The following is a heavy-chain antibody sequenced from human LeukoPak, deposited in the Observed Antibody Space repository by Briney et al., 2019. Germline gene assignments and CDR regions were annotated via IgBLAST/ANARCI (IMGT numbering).Heavy chain of an antibody. Sequence: PGGSLRLSCAASGFSFSNHGMHWVRQAPGKRLEWVAVIWDDGNNKRYANSVNGRFTISRDNSKNTLYLQMNSLRAEDTAVYYCAKDRPGYDSSGQFDYWGQGTLVTVSS. CDR3: AKDRPGYDSSGQFDY. CDR2: IWDDGNNK. V-gene: IGHV3-33*06. D-gene: IGHD3-22*01. J-gene: IGHJ4*02. CDR1: GFSFSNHG.